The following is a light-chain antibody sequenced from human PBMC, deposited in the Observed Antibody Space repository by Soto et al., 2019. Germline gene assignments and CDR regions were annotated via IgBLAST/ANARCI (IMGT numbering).Light chain of an antibody. J-gene: IGKJ1*01. CDR1: ENVRNNY. CDR3: QQYSFMWT. V-gene: IGKV3-20*01. Sequence: EIVLTQSPGTLSLSQWERATLSCRASENVRNNYLAWYQQKPGQAPRLLISGASKRATGIPDRFSGSGSGTDFTLTINRLEPEDFAVYYCQQYSFMWTFGQGTKVDIK. CDR2: GAS.